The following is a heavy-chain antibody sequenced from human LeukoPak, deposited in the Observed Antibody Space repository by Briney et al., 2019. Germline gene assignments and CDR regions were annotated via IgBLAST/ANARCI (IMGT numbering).Heavy chain of an antibody. Sequence: SETLSLTCTVSGGSISSSSYYWGWIRQPPGKGLEWIGSIYYSGSTYYNPSLKSRVTISVDTSKNQFSLKLSSVTAADTAVYYCARRVLMDVWGKGTTVTVSS. CDR1: GGSISSSSYY. CDR2: IYYSGST. CDR3: ARRVLMDV. V-gene: IGHV4-39*07. J-gene: IGHJ6*03.